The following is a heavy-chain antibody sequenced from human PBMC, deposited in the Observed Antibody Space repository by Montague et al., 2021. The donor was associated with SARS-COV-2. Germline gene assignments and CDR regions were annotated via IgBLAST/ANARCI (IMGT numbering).Heavy chain of an antibody. D-gene: IGHD1-14*01. V-gene: IGHV4-34*01. CDR1: NGSFSSFY. CDR3: ACGDANGTGDMDV. J-gene: IGHJ6*03. Sequence: SETLSLTCAVFNGSFSSFYWNWIRQPPGKGLEWIGEISHGGSTYYNSSLKSRVTISVDTSKKQFSLNLRSVTAADTAVYYCACGDANGTGDMDVWGKGTTVTVSS. CDR2: ISHGGST.